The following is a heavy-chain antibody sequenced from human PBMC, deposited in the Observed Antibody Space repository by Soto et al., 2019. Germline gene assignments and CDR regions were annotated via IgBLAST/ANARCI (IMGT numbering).Heavy chain of an antibody. V-gene: IGHV4-4*07. CDR3: AKDRSTMRWFDP. D-gene: IGHD1-1*01. CDR2: VQMSGTT. Sequence: SETLSLTCAVSGASVRSYHWSWVRQAAGKGLEWIGRVQMSGTTNYNPSLKTRVTMSLDTSKNEVSLRMTSVTAADTAVYFCAKDRSTMRWFDPWGQGILVTVSS. J-gene: IGHJ5*02. CDR1: GASVRSYH.